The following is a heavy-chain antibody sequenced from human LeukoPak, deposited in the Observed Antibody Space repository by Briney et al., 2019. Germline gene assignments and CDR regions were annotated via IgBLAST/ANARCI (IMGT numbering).Heavy chain of an antibody. J-gene: IGHJ3*02. CDR2: INPNSAGT. V-gene: IGHV1-2*02. CDR1: GYTFTDYY. CDR3: ARWGMRTFDI. Sequence: ASVRVSCKASGYTFTDYYIHWVRQAPGQGLEWMGWINPNSAGTSYAQKFQGRVTMTRDTSISTAYMELSRLRSDDTALYYCARWGMRTFDIWGQETMVTV. D-gene: IGHD2-8*01.